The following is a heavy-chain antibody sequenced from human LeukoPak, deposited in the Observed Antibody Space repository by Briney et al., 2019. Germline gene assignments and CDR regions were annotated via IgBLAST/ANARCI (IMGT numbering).Heavy chain of an antibody. CDR1: GYTFTSYY. CDR2: INPSGGST. V-gene: IGHV1-46*01. J-gene: IGHJ4*02. Sequence: ASVKVSCKASGYTFTSYYMHWVRQAPGQGLEWMGIINPSGGSTSYAQKFQGRVTMTRDTSTSTVYMELSSLRSEDTAVYYCARANIGGYGDYVRERSIGDYCGQGTLVTVSS. CDR3: ARANIGGYGDYVRERSIGDY. D-gene: IGHD4-17*01.